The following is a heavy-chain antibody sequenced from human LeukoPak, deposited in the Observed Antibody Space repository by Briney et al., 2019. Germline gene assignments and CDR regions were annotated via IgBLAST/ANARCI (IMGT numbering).Heavy chain of an antibody. CDR1: GDSFTNYG. CDR2: INSYNGNT. V-gene: IGHV1-18*04. D-gene: IGHD2-2*01. J-gene: IGHJ4*02. Sequence: GGSVKLSCKASGDSFTNYGITWVRQAPGGGLEGMGWINSYNGNTNHAQKLQGRVTMTTDTSTSTAYMELRGLRSDDTAGYYCARLKCSSTKCYADYWGQGTLVTVSS. CDR3: ARLKCSSTKCYADY.